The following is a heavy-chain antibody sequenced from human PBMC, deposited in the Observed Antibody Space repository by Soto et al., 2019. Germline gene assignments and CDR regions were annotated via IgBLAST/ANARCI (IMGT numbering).Heavy chain of an antibody. J-gene: IGHJ3*02. CDR1: GGSFSGYY. D-gene: IGHD2-15*01. CDR2: INHSGST. Sequence: QVQLQQWGAGLSKPSETLSLTCAVYGGSFSGYYWSWIRQPPGKGLEWIGEINHSGSTNYNPSLKSRVTISVDTSKNQFSLKLSSVTAADTAVYYCARAPEDIVVVVAATSAFDIWGQGTMVTVSS. V-gene: IGHV4-34*01. CDR3: ARAPEDIVVVVAATSAFDI.